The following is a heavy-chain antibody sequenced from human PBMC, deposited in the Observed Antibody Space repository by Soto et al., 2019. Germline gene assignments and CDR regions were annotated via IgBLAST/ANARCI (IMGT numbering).Heavy chain of an antibody. J-gene: IGHJ4*02. D-gene: IGHD1-26*01. Sequence: EVQLVESGGGLVQPGESLKLSCAASGFTLSGSAVHWVRQASGKGLEWVGRIRSKTQNYATDYIASVKGRFTMSRDDANNTAYLQMNGLKTDDTAVYYCTRSGGSYSFGYWGQGTLVTVSS. CDR1: GFTLSGSA. CDR3: TRSGGSYSFGY. CDR2: IRSKTQNYAT. V-gene: IGHV3-73*02.